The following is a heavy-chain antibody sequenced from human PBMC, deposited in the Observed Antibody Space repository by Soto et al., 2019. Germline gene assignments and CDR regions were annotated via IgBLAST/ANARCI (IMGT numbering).Heavy chain of an antibody. CDR3: ARMGDVPYYYSGMDV. D-gene: IGHD3-16*01. CDR1: GYTLTSYG. J-gene: IGHJ6*02. CDR2: INGYNGNT. Sequence: QVQLVQSGAEVKKAGASVKVSCKASGYTLTSYGISWVRQAPGQGLEWMGWINGYNGNTNHAQKLQGRVTMSTDTSTSTAYMELRSLRSDDSAVYYCARMGDVPYYYSGMDVWGQGTPVTVSS. V-gene: IGHV1-18*01.